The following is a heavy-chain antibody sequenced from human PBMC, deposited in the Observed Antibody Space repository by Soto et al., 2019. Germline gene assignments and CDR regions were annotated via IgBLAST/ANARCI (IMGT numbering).Heavy chain of an antibody. CDR2: IKSDGSST. CDR1: GFTFSNYW. CDR3: GTGHYNGLDV. Sequence: GGSLRLCCAASGFTFSNYWMHWVRQAPGKGLVWVSRIKSDGSSTSYADSVKGRFTISRDNAKNTLYLQMNSLRAEDTAVYYCGTGHYNGLDVWGQGTTVTVSS. V-gene: IGHV3-74*01. J-gene: IGHJ6*02. D-gene: IGHD2-2*02.